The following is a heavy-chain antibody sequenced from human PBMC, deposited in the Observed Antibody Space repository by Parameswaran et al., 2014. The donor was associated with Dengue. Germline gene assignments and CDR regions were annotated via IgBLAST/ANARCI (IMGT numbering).Heavy chain of an antibody. J-gene: IGHJ4*02. CDR3: ARLCFGGSYHP. V-gene: IGHV4-39*01. D-gene: IGHD1-26*01. CDR1: GGSISSSSYY. CDR2: IYYSGST. Sequence: ASETLSLTCTVSGGSISSSSYYWGWIRRPPGKGLEWIGSIYYSGSTYYNPSLKSRVTISVDTSKNQFSLKLSSVTAADTAVYYCARLCFGGSYHPWGQGTLVTVSS.